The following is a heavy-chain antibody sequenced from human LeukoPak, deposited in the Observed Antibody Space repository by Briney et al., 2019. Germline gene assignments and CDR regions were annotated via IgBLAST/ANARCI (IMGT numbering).Heavy chain of an antibody. CDR1: GFTFSTYA. J-gene: IGHJ4*02. CDR2: LTSTGSDR. Sequence: PGGSLRLSCAASGFTFSTYAMSWVRQAPGKGLEWVSSLTSTGSDRYYADSVKGRFTISRDNAKNSLYLQMNSLRAEDTAVYYCARENGGEEFDYWGQGTLVTVSS. V-gene: IGHV3-21*06. D-gene: IGHD4-23*01. CDR3: ARENGGEEFDY.